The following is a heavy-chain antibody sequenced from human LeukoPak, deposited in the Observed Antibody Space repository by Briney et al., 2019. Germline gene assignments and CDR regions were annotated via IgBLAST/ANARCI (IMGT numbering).Heavy chain of an antibody. J-gene: IGHJ5*02. CDR2: INQDGTEK. V-gene: IGHV3-7*01. CDR3: ARPAAYDEYNWFDP. D-gene: IGHD3-3*01. Sequence: GESLRLSCAASGFTFTTYWMTWVRQAPGKGLEWVANINQDGTEKYYVDSVKGRFTISRDDAKNTLYLQMNSLRAEDTAVYYCARPAAYDEYNWFDPWGQGTLVTVSS. CDR1: GFTFTTYW.